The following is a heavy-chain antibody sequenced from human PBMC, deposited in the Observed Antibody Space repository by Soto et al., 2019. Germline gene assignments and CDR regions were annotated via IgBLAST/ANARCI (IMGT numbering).Heavy chain of an antibody. CDR3: ARIVRDCSSTSCYQGWFDP. J-gene: IGHJ5*02. CDR1: GGSISSYY. D-gene: IGHD2-2*01. V-gene: IGHV4-59*01. CDR2: IYYSGST. Sequence: SETLSLTCTVSGGSISSYYWSWIRQPPGKGLKWIGYIYYSGSTNYNPSLKSRVTISVDTSKNQFSLKLSSVTAADTAVYYCARIVRDCSSTSCYQGWFDPWGQGTLVTVSS.